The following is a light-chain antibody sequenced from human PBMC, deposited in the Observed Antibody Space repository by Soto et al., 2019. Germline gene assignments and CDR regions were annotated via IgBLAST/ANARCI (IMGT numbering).Light chain of an antibody. CDR1: QSISSW. CDR2: KAS. CDR3: QHYNSYLRT. J-gene: IGKJ1*01. V-gene: IGKV1-5*03. Sequence: DIQMTQSPSTLPASVGDRVTITCRASQSISSWLAWYQQKLGKAPKLLIYKASSLQSGVPSRFSGSGSGTEFTLTISSLQPDDFAAYYCQHYNSYLRTFGQGTKVDIK.